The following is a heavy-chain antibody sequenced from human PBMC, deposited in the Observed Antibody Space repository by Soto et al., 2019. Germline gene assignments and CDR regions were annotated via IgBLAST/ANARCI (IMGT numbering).Heavy chain of an antibody. D-gene: IGHD2-21*02. V-gene: IGHV4-39*01. CDR1: GGSISSSSYY. J-gene: IGHJ3*02. Sequence: QLQLQESGPGXVKPSESLSLTXTVSGGSISSSSYYWGWIRQPPGKGLEWIGSIYYSGSTYYNPSLKGRVTISVDTSKNQFSLKLSSVTAADTAVYYCARHVGGDDDAFDIWGQGTMVTVSS. CDR2: IYYSGST. CDR3: ARHVGGDDDAFDI.